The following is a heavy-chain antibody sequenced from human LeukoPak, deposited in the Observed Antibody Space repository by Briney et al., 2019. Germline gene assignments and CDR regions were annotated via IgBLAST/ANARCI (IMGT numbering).Heavy chain of an antibody. CDR3: ARGGDYGVKIDY. Sequence: GGSLRLSCAASGFSLSTYWMSWVRQAPGRGLEWVSGISSSGGNTYYADSVKGRFTFSRDNSKNTIYLQMNSLRADDTAVYYCARGGDYGVKIDYWGQGTLVTVSS. V-gene: IGHV3-23*01. J-gene: IGHJ4*02. CDR1: GFSLSTYW. CDR2: ISSSGGNT. D-gene: IGHD3-16*01.